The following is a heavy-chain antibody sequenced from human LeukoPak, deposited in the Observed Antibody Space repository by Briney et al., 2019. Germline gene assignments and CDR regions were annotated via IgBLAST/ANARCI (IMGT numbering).Heavy chain of an antibody. V-gene: IGHV3-23*01. CDR1: GFTFSDYA. J-gene: IGHJ5*02. CDR3: ADDIVVVPAARGGA. D-gene: IGHD2-2*01. CDR2: ISGSGGST. Sequence: PGGSLRLSCPASGFTFSDYAMTWVRQAPGKGLEWVSAISGSGGSTYYADSVKGRFTISRDNSKNTLYLQMNSLRAEDTAVYYCADDIVVVPAARGGAWGQGTLVTVSS.